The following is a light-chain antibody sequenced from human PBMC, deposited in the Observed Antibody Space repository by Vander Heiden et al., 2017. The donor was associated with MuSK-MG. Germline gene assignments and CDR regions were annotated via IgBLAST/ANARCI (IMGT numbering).Light chain of an antibody. CDR1: QSVSSY. Sequence: ILLTQSPATLSLSPGERATLPCRASQSVSSYLAWYQQKPGQAPRLLIYDASNRATGIPARFSGSGSGTDFTLTISSLEPEDFAVYYCQQRSNWPLTFGGGTKVEIK. V-gene: IGKV3-11*01. J-gene: IGKJ4*01. CDR2: DAS. CDR3: QQRSNWPLT.